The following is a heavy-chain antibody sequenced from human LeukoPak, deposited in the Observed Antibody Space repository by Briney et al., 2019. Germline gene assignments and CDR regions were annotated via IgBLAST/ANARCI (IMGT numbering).Heavy chain of an antibody. D-gene: IGHD3-22*01. Sequence: ASVESSCTASGYTFTRYYMHWVRQAPGHGLEWMGIINPRGGSTSYAQKLQGRVTMTRDTSTSTVYMELSSLRSEDTAVYYCARDRITMIVVPKRNWFDPWGQGTLVTVSS. CDR2: INPRGGST. V-gene: IGHV1-46*01. CDR1: GYTFTRYY. CDR3: ARDRITMIVVPKRNWFDP. J-gene: IGHJ5*02.